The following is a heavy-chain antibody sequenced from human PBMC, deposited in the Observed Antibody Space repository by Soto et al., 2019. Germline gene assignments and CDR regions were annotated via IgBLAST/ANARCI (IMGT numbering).Heavy chain of an antibody. V-gene: IGHV4-39*01. CDR1: GGSISSSSYY. Sequence: SETLSLTCTVSGGSISSSSYYWGWIRQPPGKGLEWIGSIYYSGSTYYNPSLKSRVTISVDTSKNQFSLKLSSVTAADTAVYYCANDDYGDYALYWGQGTLVTVSS. CDR3: ANDDYGDYALY. CDR2: IYYSGST. J-gene: IGHJ4*02. D-gene: IGHD4-17*01.